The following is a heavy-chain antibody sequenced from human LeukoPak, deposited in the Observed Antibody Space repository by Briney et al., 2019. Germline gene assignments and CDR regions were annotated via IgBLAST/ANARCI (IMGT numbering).Heavy chain of an antibody. V-gene: IGHV3-30*01. CDR3: ARGSYTAMVTGHLDY. J-gene: IGHJ4*02. CDR2: ISYDGSNK. Sequence: GGSLRLSCAASGFTFSSYAMHWVRQAPGKGLEWVAVISYDGSNKYYADSVKGRFTISRDNSKNTLYLQMNSLRAEDTAVYYCARGSYTAMVTGHLDYWSQGTLVSDSS. D-gene: IGHD5-18*01. CDR1: GFTFSSYA.